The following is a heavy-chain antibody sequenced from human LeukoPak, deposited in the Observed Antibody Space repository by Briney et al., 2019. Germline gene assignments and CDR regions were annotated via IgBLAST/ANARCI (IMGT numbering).Heavy chain of an antibody. Sequence: PGGSLGLSCAASGFIFNNYAMSWVRQAPGKGLEWVSIISGSGHDTSYADSVKGRFTISRDNSQNMLYLQMFSLRAEDTAIYYCARVPGGGLYYYYGMDVWGQGTTAIVSS. D-gene: IGHD3-10*01. V-gene: IGHV3-23*01. CDR3: ARVPGGGLYYYYGMDV. J-gene: IGHJ6*02. CDR2: ISGSGHDT. CDR1: GFIFNNYA.